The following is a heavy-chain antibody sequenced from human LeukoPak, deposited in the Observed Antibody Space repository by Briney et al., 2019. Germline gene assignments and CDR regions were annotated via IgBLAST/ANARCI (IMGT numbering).Heavy chain of an antibody. CDR3: SKDGGPSSSAFYYYYYMDV. CDR1: GFTFDDYA. J-gene: IGHJ6*03. D-gene: IGHD6-6*01. V-gene: IGHV3-43*02. Sequence: GGSLRLSCAASGFTFDDYAMHWVRQAPGKGLEWVSLISGDGGSTYYADSVKGRFTISRDNSKNSLYLQMNSLRTEDTALYYCSKDGGPSSSAFYYYYYMDVWGKGTTVTVSS. CDR2: ISGDGGST.